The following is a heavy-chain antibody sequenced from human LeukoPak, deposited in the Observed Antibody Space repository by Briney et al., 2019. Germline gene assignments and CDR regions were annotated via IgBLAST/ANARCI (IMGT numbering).Heavy chain of an antibody. Sequence: SETLSLTCTVSGGSISSYYRSWIRQPAGKGLEWIGRIYTSGSTNYNPSLKSRVTMSVDTSKNQFSLKLSSVTAADTAVYYCARIYCSGGSCYYFDYWGQGTLVTASS. CDR1: GGSISSYY. J-gene: IGHJ4*02. D-gene: IGHD2-15*01. V-gene: IGHV4-4*07. CDR3: ARIYCSGGSCYYFDY. CDR2: IYTSGST.